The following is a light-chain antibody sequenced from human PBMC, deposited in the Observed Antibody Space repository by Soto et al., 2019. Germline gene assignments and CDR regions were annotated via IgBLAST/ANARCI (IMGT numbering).Light chain of an antibody. J-gene: IGKJ5*01. CDR1: QTISSH. Sequence: DIQMTQSPSSLSASVGDRVIITCRASQTISSHLNWYQQKPGKAPNLLVYAASSLQSGVPSRFTGSGSGTDFTLTISSLQPEAFATYFCQQSYTTPITFGQGTRL. CDR2: AAS. V-gene: IGKV1-39*01. CDR3: QQSYTTPIT.